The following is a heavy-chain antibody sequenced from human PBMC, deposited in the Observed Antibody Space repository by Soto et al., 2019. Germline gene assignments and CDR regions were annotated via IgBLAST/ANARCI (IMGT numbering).Heavy chain of an antibody. V-gene: IGHV4-39*01. D-gene: IGHD4-17*01. CDR3: ATDDYGDYGRFDY. CDR1: GGSISSSSYY. CDR2: IYYSGST. Sequence: SETLSLTCTVSGGSISSSSYYWGWIHQPPGKGLEWIGSIYYSGSTYYNPSLKSRVTISVDTSKNQFSLKLSSVTAADTAVYYCATDDYGDYGRFDYWGQGTLVTVSS. J-gene: IGHJ4*02.